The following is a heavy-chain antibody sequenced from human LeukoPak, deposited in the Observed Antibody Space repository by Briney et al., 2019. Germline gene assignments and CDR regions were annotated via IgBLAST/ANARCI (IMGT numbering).Heavy chain of an antibody. D-gene: IGHD6-19*01. Sequence: ASVKVSCKASGYTFTGYYMHWVRQAPGQGLEWMGWINPKSDYTYYAQNFQGRVTLTRDTSMSTAYMELSRLRSDDTAVYYYARDPWLDEMGCWGQGTLVTVSS. CDR1: GYTFTGYY. J-gene: IGHJ4*02. CDR3: ARDPWLDEMGC. V-gene: IGHV1-2*02. CDR2: INPKSDYT.